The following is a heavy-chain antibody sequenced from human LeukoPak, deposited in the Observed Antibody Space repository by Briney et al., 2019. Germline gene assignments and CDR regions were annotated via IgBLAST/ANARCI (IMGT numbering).Heavy chain of an antibody. J-gene: IGHJ3*02. D-gene: IGHD3-3*01. CDR1: GLTFSSSE. Sequence: GGSLRLSCAASGLTFSSSEMNWVRQAPGKGLEWISYISSRGGTIYHADSVKGRFTVSRDNAKNSLYLQMNSLRAEDTTVYYCATQGRSAISGIWGQGTMVTVSS. CDR2: ISSRGGTI. CDR3: ATQGRSAISGI. V-gene: IGHV3-48*03.